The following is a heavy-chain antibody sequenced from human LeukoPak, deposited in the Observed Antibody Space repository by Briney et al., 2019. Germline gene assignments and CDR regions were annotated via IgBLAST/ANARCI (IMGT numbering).Heavy chain of an antibody. J-gene: IGHJ4*02. V-gene: IGHV3-53*01. CDR1: GFSVSSNY. CDR3: ARGLYYYDTSGYLYY. D-gene: IGHD3-22*01. CDR2: IYSDGNT. Sequence: GGSLRLSCAASGFSVSSNYMSWVRQAPGKGLEWVSVIYSDGNTYYADSVKGRFTISRDNSKNTLYLQMNSLRAEDTAVYYCARGLYYYDTSGYLYYWGQGTLVTVSS.